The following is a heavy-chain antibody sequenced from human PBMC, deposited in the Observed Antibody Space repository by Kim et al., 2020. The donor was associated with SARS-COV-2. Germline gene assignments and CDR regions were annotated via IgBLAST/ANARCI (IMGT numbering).Heavy chain of an antibody. CDR3: ARAFSGSYYYGMDV. CDR1: GFTFSSYA. J-gene: IGHJ6*02. Sequence: GRSLRLSCAASGFTFSSYAMHWVRQAPGKGLEWVAVISYDGSNKYYADSVKGRFTISRDISKNTLYLQMNSLRAEDTAVYYCARAFSGSYYYGMDVWGQGTTVTVSS. CDR2: ISYDGSNK. V-gene: IGHV3-30*04. D-gene: IGHD1-26*01.